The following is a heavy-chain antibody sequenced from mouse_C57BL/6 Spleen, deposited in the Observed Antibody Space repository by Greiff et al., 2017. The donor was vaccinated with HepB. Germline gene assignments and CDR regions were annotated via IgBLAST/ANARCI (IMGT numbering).Heavy chain of an antibody. CDR3: ARTPFYYGSSYEGWYFDV. V-gene: IGHV1-82*01. CDR2: IYPGDGDT. Sequence: QVQLKESGPELVKPGASVKISCKASGYAFSSSWMNWVKQRPGKGLEWIGRIYPGDGDTNYNGKFKGKATLTADKSSSTAYMQLSSLTSEDSAVYFCARTPFYYGSSYEGWYFDVWGTGTTVTVSS. J-gene: IGHJ1*03. CDR1: GYAFSSSW. D-gene: IGHD1-1*01.